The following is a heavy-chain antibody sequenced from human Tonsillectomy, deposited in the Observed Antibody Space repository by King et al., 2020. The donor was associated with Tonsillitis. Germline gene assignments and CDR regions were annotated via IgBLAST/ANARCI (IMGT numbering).Heavy chain of an antibody. D-gene: IGHD2-8*01. CDR3: AKIQFLEVFSTDY. CDR2: ISGSGGST. CDR1: GFTFSSYA. Sequence: VQLVESGGGLVQPGGSLRLSCAASGFTFSSYAMSWVRQAPGKGLEWVSGISGSGGSTYYADSVKGRFTISRDNSKNTLYLQMRRLRGEDTAVYYCAKIQFLEVFSTDYWGQGTLVTVST. V-gene: IGHV3-23*04. J-gene: IGHJ4*02.